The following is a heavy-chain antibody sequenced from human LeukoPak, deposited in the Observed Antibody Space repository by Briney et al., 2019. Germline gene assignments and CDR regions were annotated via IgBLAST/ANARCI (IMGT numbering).Heavy chain of an antibody. CDR1: GGSISSSSYY. CDR3: ARDLRYYGSGSYTYYYYYMDV. J-gene: IGHJ6*03. Sequence: SETLSLTCTVSGGSISSSSYYWSWIRQPAGKGLEWIGRIYTSGSTNYNPSLKSRVTMSVDTSKNQFSLKLSSVTAADTAVYYCARDLRYYGSGSYTYYYYYMDVWGKGTTVTVSS. V-gene: IGHV4-61*02. CDR2: IYTSGST. D-gene: IGHD3-10*01.